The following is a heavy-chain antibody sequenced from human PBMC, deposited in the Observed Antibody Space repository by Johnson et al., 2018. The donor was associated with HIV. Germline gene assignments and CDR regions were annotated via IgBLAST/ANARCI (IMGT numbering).Heavy chain of an antibody. D-gene: IGHD6-6*01. Sequence: QAQLMESGGGLVTPGGSLRLSCAASGFTFSDYYISWIRQAPGKGLEWVSYISSSGSTIYDADSVKDRFTISRDNAKNSLYLQMNSLRAEDTAVYYCARDLYSSLVKKDAFDIWGQGTMVTVSS. CDR1: GFTFSDYY. V-gene: IGHV3-11*04. CDR2: ISSSGSTI. CDR3: ARDLYSSLVKKDAFDI. J-gene: IGHJ3*02.